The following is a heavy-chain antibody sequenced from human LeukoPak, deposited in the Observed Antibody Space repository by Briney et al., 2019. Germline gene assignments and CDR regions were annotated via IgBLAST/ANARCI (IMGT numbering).Heavy chain of an antibody. J-gene: IGHJ5*02. Sequence: GGSLRPSCAASGSSVRTGSSYMYWVRQAPGKGLEWVSLIYSGGSTSYADSVKGRFTISSDNSKNTLYLEMSSLRTDDTAIYYCARDHDLWGQGILVTVSS. CDR3: ARDHDL. V-gene: IGHV3-53*01. CDR2: IYSGGST. CDR1: GSSVRTGSSY.